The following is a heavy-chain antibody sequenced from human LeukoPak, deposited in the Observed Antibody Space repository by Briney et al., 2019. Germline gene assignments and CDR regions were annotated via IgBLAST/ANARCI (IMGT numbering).Heavy chain of an antibody. J-gene: IGHJ4*02. CDR2: MNPNSGNT. D-gene: IGHD2-21*02. CDR1: GYTFTSYD. V-gene: IGHV1-8*01. Sequence: ASVKVSCKASGYTFTSYDINWVRQATGQGLEWMGWMNPNSGNTGYAQKFQGRVTMTRNTSISTAYMELSSLRSEDTAVYYCASVAGVTDGFDYWGQGTLVTVSS. CDR3: ASVAGVTDGFDY.